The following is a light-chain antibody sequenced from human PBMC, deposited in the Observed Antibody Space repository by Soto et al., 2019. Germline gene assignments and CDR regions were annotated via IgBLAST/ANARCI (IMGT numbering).Light chain of an antibody. V-gene: IGKV3-15*01. J-gene: IGKJ4*01. CDR2: GAS. Sequence: EIVMTQSPATLSVSPGESATLSCRASQSVSGNLAWYQQKPGQAPRLLIYGASTRATGIPARFSGSGSGTEFTPTISSLQSEDFAVYYCQQYNNWPPLTFGRGTKVEIK. CDR1: QSVSGN. CDR3: QQYNNWPPLT.